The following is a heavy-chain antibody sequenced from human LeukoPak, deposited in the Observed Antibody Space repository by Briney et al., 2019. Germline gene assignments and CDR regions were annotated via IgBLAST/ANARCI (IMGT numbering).Heavy chain of an antibody. Sequence: GGSLRLSCAASGFTFSSYGMSWVRQAPGKGLEWVSVISASGGSTYYADSVKGRFSISRDNSKNTLYLQMNSLRAEDTAVYYCAKYGYYPNYAFDIWGQGTMVTVSS. D-gene: IGHD5-18*01. J-gene: IGHJ3*02. V-gene: IGHV3-23*01. CDR2: ISASGGST. CDR1: GFTFSSYG. CDR3: AKYGYYPNYAFDI.